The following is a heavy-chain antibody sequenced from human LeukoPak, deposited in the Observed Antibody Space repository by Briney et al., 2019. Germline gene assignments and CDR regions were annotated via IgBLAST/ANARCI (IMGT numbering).Heavy chain of an antibody. Sequence: PGGSLRLSCAASEFSFSSYWMHWVRQGPGKGLVWVSRINGDGSSTSYTDSVKGRFTISRDNAKNTLFLQMNSLRADDTAEYYCVREDSSGLFFDYWGQGTLVTVSP. CDR3: VREDSSGLFFDY. J-gene: IGHJ4*02. CDR2: INGDGSST. CDR1: EFSFSSYW. D-gene: IGHD6-19*01. V-gene: IGHV3-74*01.